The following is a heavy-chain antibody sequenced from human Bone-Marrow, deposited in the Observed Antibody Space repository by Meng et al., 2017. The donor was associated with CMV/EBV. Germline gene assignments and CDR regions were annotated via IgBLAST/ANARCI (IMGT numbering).Heavy chain of an antibody. D-gene: IGHD4-23*01. J-gene: IGHJ4*02. V-gene: IGHV3-21*01. CDR2: ISSSSSYI. Sequence: GESLKISCAASGFTFSNYAMSWFRQAPGKGLEWVSSISSSSSYIYYADSVKGRFTISRDNAKNTLYLQMNSLRAEDTAVYYCARAPWVNWGQGTLVTVSS. CDR3: ARAPWVN. CDR1: GFTFSNYA.